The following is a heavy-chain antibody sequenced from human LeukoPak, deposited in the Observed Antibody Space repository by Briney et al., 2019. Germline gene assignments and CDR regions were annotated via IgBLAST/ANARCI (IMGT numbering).Heavy chain of an antibody. CDR3: AGSSEYSSPLFDY. V-gene: IGHV3-11*04. J-gene: IGHJ4*02. CDR1: GFTFSDYY. CDR2: ISSSGSTI. D-gene: IGHD6-6*01. Sequence: PGGSLRLSCAASGFTFSDYYMSWIRQAPGKGLEWVSYISSSGSTIYYAASVKGRFTISRDNAKNSLYLQMNSLRAEDTAVYYFAGSSEYSSPLFDYWRRGPLVSVSS.